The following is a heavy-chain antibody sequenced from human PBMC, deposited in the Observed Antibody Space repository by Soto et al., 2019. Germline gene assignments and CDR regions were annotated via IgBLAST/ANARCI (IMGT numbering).Heavy chain of an antibody. CDR3: ARRGYSYDETFDY. Sequence: SETLSLTCTVSGGSISSSSYYWGWIRQPPGNGLEWIGSIYYSGSTYYNPSLKSRVTISVDTSKNQFSLKLSSVTAADTAVYYCARRGYSYDETFDYWGQGTLVTSPQ. CDR2: IYYSGST. V-gene: IGHV4-39*01. J-gene: IGHJ4*02. CDR1: GGSISSSSYY. D-gene: IGHD5-18*01.